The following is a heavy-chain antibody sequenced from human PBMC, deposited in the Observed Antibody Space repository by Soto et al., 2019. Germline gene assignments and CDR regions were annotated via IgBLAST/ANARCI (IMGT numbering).Heavy chain of an antibody. CDR1: GGTFSSYA. V-gene: IGHV1-69*01. Sequence: QVQLVQSGAEVKKPGSSLKVSCKASGGTFSSYAISWVRQAPGQGLEWMGGIIPIFGTANYAQKFQGRVTITADDSTSTAYMELSSLGSEDTDVDYCARAYDSSGYYGVNWGQGTLVTVSS. J-gene: IGHJ4*02. D-gene: IGHD3-22*01. CDR3: ARAYDSSGYYGVN. CDR2: IIPIFGTA.